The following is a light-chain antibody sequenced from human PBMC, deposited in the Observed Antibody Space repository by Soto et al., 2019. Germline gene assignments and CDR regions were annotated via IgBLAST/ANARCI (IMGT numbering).Light chain of an antibody. Sequence: EIVLTQSPATLSLSPGERATLSCRASQSVSTSLAWYQQKPGQAPRLLIYGASDRAAGIPARFSVSGSGTDFTLSISSLEAEDFAVYFCQQRSKWPPEFTFGQGTKLEI. CDR3: QQRSKWPPEFT. CDR2: GAS. J-gene: IGKJ2*01. CDR1: QSVSTS. V-gene: IGKV3-11*01.